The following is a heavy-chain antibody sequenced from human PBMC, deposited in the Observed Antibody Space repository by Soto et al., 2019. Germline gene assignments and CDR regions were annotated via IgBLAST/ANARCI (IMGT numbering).Heavy chain of an antibody. CDR1: GFTFSSYA. D-gene: IGHD3-10*01. V-gene: IGHV3-23*01. Sequence: EVQLLDSGGGLVQPGGSLRLSCAASGFTFSSYAMSWVRQAPGKGLEWVSAMSGSGGSTFYADSVKGRFTISRDNSKNTLYLQMNSLRAEDTAVYYCAKNFGSGSYYNGDAFDIWGQGTMVTVSS. J-gene: IGHJ3*02. CDR2: MSGSGGST. CDR3: AKNFGSGSYYNGDAFDI.